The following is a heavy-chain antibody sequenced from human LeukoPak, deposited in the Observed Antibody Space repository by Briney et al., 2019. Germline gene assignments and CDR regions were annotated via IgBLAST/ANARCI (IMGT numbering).Heavy chain of an antibody. V-gene: IGHV3-74*01. D-gene: IGHD2-8*01. CDR3: AKDRCSNGIGCYYYYMDV. CDR2: INNDGRST. Sequence: GGSLRLSCGASGFTFSSYCMHWVRQAPGKGLVWVSAINNDGRSTTYADSVKGRFTISRDNAKNTLYLQMNSLRAEDTAVYYCAKDRCSNGIGCYYYYMDVWGKGTTVTISS. J-gene: IGHJ6*03. CDR1: GFTFSSYC.